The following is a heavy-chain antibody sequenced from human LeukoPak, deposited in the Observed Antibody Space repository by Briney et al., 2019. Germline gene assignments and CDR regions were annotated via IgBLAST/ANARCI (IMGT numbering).Heavy chain of an antibody. V-gene: IGHV3-23*01. CDR1: GFTFSSYA. CDR2: ISGSGGST. D-gene: IGHD3-16*02. J-gene: IGHJ3*02. Sequence: PGGSLRLSCAASGFTFSSYAMSWVRQAPGKGLEWVSAISGSGGSTYYADSVKGRFTISRDNSKNTLYLQMNSLRAEDTAVYYCAKAGDYVWGSYRYTPFDIWGQGTMVTVSS. CDR3: AKAGDYVWGSYRYTPFDI.